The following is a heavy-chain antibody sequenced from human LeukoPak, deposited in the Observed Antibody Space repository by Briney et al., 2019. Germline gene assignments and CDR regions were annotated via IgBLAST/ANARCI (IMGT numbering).Heavy chain of an antibody. CDR1: GYTFTNYY. CDR3: AIDQWLVPST. Sequence: ASVKVSCKASGYTFTNYYIHWVRQAPGQGLECMGIINPSGGSTSYAQKFQGRVTMTRDMSTSTVYMELSSLRSEDTAVYFCAIDQWLVPSTWGQGSVITVSS. V-gene: IGHV1-46*01. J-gene: IGHJ5*02. D-gene: IGHD6-19*01. CDR2: INPSGGST.